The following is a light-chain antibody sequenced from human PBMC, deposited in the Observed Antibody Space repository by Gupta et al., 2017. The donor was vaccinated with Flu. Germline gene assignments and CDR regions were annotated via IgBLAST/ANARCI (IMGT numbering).Light chain of an antibody. J-gene: IGKJ1*01. Sequence: AIQMTQSPSSLSASVGDRVTSTCRASQGIRNDLGWYQQNTGKAPKLLIYAASSLQSGVPSRFSGSGSGTDFTLTISSLQPEDFATYYCLQDYTYPRTFGQGTKVEIK. V-gene: IGKV1-6*01. CDR2: AAS. CDR1: QGIRND. CDR3: LQDYTYPRT.